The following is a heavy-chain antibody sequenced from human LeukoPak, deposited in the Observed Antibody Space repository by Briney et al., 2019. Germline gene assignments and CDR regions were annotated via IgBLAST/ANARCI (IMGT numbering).Heavy chain of an antibody. CDR2: IRYDGSLK. CDR1: GFTFTNYA. Sequence: GGSLRLSCAASGFTFTNYAMRWVRQAPGKGLEWVAFIRYDGSLKYYLDSVKGRFTISRDNSKNTLYLQMDSLRAEDTAVYYCAPEGETGDRDGYFDFWGQGTLVTVSS. D-gene: IGHD2-21*02. J-gene: IGHJ4*02. CDR3: APEGETGDRDGYFDF. V-gene: IGHV3-30*02.